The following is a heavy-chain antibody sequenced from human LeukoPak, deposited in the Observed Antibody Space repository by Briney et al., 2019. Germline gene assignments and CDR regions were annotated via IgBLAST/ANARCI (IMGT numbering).Heavy chain of an antibody. CDR1: GFTFSSYS. V-gene: IGHV3-21*01. CDR2: ISSTNSNM. D-gene: IGHD2-2*02. CDR3: AKNQGDIVVVPAAIIQH. Sequence: GSLRLSCAASGFTFSSYSMNWVRQAPGKGLEWVSSISSTNSNMYYADSVKGRFTISRDNAKNSLYLQMNSLRAEDTAVYYCAKNQGDIVVVPAAIIQHWGQGTLVTVSS. J-gene: IGHJ1*01.